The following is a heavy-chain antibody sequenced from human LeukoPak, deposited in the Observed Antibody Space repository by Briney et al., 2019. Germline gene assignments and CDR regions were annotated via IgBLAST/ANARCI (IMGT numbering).Heavy chain of an antibody. V-gene: IGHV5-51*01. CDR1: GXSFANSW. CDR2: IYPADSDA. D-gene: IGHD2-15*01. CDR3: ARRGCNGGSCYGY. J-gene: IGHJ4*02. Sequence: GESLKISFKGSGXSFANSWIGWVRQMPGKGLEWMGIIYPADSDARYSPSFQGQVTISADKSINTAYVQWSSLKASDTALYYCARRGCNGGSCYGYWGQGTLVTVSS.